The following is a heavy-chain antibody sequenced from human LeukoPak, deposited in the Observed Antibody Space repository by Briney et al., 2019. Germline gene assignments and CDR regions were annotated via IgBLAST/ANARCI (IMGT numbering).Heavy chain of an antibody. Sequence: PSVTLSLTCTVSGGSISSYYWSWIRQPPGKGLEWIGYIYYSGSTNYNPSLKSRVTISVDTSKNQFSLKLSSVTAADTAVYYCARRLYYGSGSYLPLAAFDPWGQGTLVTVSS. J-gene: IGHJ5*02. CDR3: ARRLYYGSGSYLPLAAFDP. CDR2: IYYSGST. D-gene: IGHD3-10*01. V-gene: IGHV4-59*08. CDR1: GGSISSYY.